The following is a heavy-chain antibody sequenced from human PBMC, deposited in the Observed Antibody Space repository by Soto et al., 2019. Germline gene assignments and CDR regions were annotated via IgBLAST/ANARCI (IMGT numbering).Heavy chain of an antibody. D-gene: IGHD6-13*01. J-gene: IGHJ5*02. V-gene: IGHV4-59*01. CDR2: IYGSGNT. Sequence: SETLSLTCSVPGGSMRNYYWSWIRQPPGKGLEWIGYIYGSGNTNYNPSLKSRVTISVDTAKNQFSLKLSSVTAADTAVYYCARVLSSSSWYWFDPWGQGTLVTVSS. CDR1: GGSMRNYY. CDR3: ARVLSSSSWYWFDP.